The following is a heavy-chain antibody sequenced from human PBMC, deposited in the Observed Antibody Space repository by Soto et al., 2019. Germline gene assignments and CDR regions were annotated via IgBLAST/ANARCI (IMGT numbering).Heavy chain of an antibody. Sequence: GASVKVSCKASGYTFTSYAMHWVRQAPGQRLEWMGWINAGNGNTKYSQKFQGRVTITRDTSASTAYMELSSLRSEDTAVYYCARVPHHYDSSGYYYFEFQGQGTLVTVSS. J-gene: IGHJ4*02. D-gene: IGHD3-22*01. V-gene: IGHV1-3*01. CDR2: INAGNGNT. CDR1: GYTFTSYA. CDR3: ARVPHHYDSSGYYYFEF.